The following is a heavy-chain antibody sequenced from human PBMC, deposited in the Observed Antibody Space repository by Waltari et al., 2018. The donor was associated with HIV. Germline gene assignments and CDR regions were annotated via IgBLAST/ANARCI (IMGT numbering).Heavy chain of an antibody. D-gene: IGHD3-16*01. V-gene: IGHV4-39*01. CDR1: GASIISSSYY. CDR3: ARLRFHSLYYFDS. Sequence: QLHLQESGPGLVKPSVTLSLTCSASGASIISSSYYWAWIRQPPGKGLEWIGAIYYSGTAYYNPSVKSRVSASLDASKNELSLKLTSVTATDTALYYCARLRFHSLYYFDSWGPGILVTVSS. CDR2: IYYSGTA. J-gene: IGHJ4*02.